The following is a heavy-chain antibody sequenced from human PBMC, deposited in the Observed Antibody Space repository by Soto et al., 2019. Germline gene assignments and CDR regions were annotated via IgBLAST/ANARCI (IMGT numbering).Heavy chain of an antibody. CDR1: GFTFSSYW. CDR3: ARAGPDYDFWSGYYNY. D-gene: IGHD3-3*01. V-gene: IGHV3-74*01. Sequence: PGGSLRLSCAASGFTFSSYWMHWVRQAPGKGLVWVSRINSDGSSTSYADSVKGRFTISRDNAKKTLYLQMNSLRAEDTAVYYCARAGPDYDFWSGYYNYWGQGTLVTVSS. J-gene: IGHJ4*02. CDR2: INSDGSST.